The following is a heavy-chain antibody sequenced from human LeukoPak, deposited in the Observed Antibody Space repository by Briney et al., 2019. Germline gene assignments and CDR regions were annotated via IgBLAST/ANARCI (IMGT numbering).Heavy chain of an antibody. CDR2: FDPEDGET. Sequence: ASVKVSCKASGYTFTSYGISWVRQAPGKGLEWMGGFDPEDGETIYAQKFQGRVTMTEDTSTDTAYMELSSLRSEDTAVYYCATDIVATTRYYYYYGMDVWGQGTTVTVSS. CDR3: ATDIVATTRYYYYYGMDV. V-gene: IGHV1-24*01. CDR1: GYTFTSYG. D-gene: IGHD5-12*01. J-gene: IGHJ6*02.